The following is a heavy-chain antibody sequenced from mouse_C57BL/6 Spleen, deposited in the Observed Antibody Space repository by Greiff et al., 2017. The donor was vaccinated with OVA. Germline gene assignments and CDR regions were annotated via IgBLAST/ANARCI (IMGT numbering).Heavy chain of an antibody. CDR3: TTPITTVVGRDY. J-gene: IGHJ2*01. Sequence: VQLQQSGAELVRPGASVKLSCTASGFNIKDYYMHWVKQRPEQGLEWIGRIDPEDGDTEYAPKFQGKATMTADTSSNTAYLQLSSLTSEDTAVYYCTTPITTVVGRDYWGQGTTLTVSS. CDR2: IDPEDGDT. CDR1: GFNIKDYY. D-gene: IGHD1-1*01. V-gene: IGHV14-1*01.